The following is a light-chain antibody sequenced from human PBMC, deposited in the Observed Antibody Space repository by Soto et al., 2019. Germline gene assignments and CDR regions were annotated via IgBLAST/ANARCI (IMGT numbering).Light chain of an antibody. CDR2: GAS. V-gene: IGKV3-20*01. CDR3: QQYGSSLFT. J-gene: IGKJ3*01. Sequence: EIVLTQSPGTLSLSPGERATLSGRASQSVSSSYLAWYQQKPGQAPRLLIYGASSRATGIPDRFSGSGSGTDFTLTISRLEPEDFAVYYCQQYGSSLFTFGPGPNVDIK. CDR1: QSVSSSY.